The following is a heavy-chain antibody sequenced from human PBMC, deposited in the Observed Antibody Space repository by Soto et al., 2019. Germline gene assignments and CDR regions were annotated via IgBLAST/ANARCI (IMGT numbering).Heavy chain of an antibody. D-gene: IGHD1-1*01. CDR3: ARDGWNDVHTYYYGMDV. Sequence: QVQLVQSGAEVKKPGSSVKVSCKASGGTFSSYAISWVRQAPGQGLEWMGGIIPIFGTANYAQKFQGRVTITADESTSTAYMELSSVRSEDTAVYYCARDGWNDVHTYYYGMDVWGQGTTVTVSS. CDR2: IIPIFGTA. J-gene: IGHJ6*02. CDR1: GGTFSSYA. V-gene: IGHV1-69*01.